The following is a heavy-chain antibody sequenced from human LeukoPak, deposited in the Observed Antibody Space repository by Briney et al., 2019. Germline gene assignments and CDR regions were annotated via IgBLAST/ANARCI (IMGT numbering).Heavy chain of an antibody. J-gene: IGHJ6*02. D-gene: IGHD6-13*01. V-gene: IGHV3-53*01. Sequence: PGKSLRLSCAASGFTVSSNYMSWVRQAPGKGLEWVPVIYSGGTTYYADSVKGRFTISRDNSKNTLYLQMNSLRAEDTAVYYCARDVVVLAAAGIHGSSYYYYGMDVWGQGTTVTVSS. CDR3: ARDVVVLAAAGIHGSSYYYYGMDV. CDR1: GFTVSSNY. CDR2: IYSGGTT.